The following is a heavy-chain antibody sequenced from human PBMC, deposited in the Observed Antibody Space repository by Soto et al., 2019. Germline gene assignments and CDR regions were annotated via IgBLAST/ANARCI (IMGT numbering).Heavy chain of an antibody. Sequence: ASVKVSFKACGYIFTAYSMHWLRQAPGQGLEWMGVVNPSGGSTNYAQKFQGRITMTRDTSTSTVYMDLSSLTSEDTAVYYCAREENCSDGICYSEYFQRWGQGTLVTVSS. CDR2: VNPSGGST. J-gene: IGHJ1*01. V-gene: IGHV1-46*01. CDR1: GYIFTAYS. D-gene: IGHD2-15*01. CDR3: AREENCSDGICYSEYFQR.